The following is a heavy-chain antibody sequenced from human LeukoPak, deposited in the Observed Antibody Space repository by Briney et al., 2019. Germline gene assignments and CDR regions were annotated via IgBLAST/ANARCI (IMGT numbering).Heavy chain of an antibody. D-gene: IGHD6-13*01. CDR3: AREREYSSSWYRRDYYYMDV. J-gene: IGHJ6*03. Sequence: SETLSLTCAVYGGSFSGYYWSWIRQPPGKGLEWIGEINHSGSTNYNPSLKSRVTISVDKSKNQFSLKLSSVTAADTAVYYCAREREYSSSWYRRDYYYMDVWGKGTTVTVSS. CDR1: GGSFSGYY. CDR2: INHSGST. V-gene: IGHV4-34*01.